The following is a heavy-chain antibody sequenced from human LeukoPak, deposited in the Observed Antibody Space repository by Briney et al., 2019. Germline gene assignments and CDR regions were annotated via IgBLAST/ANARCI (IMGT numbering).Heavy chain of an antibody. CDR2: ISSSSSYI. CDR3: AKDPHTTVTTPPTDY. V-gene: IGHV3-21*01. CDR1: GFTFSSYS. Sequence: GGSLRLSCAASGFTFSSYSMNWVRQAPGKGLEWVSSISSSSSYIYYADSVKGRFTISRDNSKNTLYLQMNSLRAEDTAVYYCAKDPHTTVTTPPTDYWGQGTLVTVSS. J-gene: IGHJ4*02. D-gene: IGHD4-17*01.